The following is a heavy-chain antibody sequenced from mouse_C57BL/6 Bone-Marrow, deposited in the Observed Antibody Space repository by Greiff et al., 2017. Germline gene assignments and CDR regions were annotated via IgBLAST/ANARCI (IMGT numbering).Heavy chain of an antibody. Sequence: QVQLQQSGAELARPGASVKLSCKASGYTFTSYGISWVKQRTGQGLEWIGEIYPRSGNTYYNEKFKGKATLTADKSSSTAYMEVRSLTSEDSAVYFCARLYYYGSSWFAYWGQGTLVTVSA. D-gene: IGHD1-1*01. CDR3: ARLYYYGSSWFAY. V-gene: IGHV1-81*01. CDR1: GYTFTSYG. J-gene: IGHJ3*01. CDR2: IYPRSGNT.